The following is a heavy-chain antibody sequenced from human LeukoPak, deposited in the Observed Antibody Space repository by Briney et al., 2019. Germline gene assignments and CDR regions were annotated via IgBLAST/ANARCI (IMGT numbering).Heavy chain of an antibody. CDR1: GYTFTGYY. Sequence: ASVKVSCKASGYTFTGYYMHWVRQAPGQGLEWMGWINPNSGGTNYAQKFQGRVTMTRDTSISTAYMELSRLRSDDTAVHYCAREIGYYYGMDVWGQGTTVTVSS. D-gene: IGHD2-21*01. V-gene: IGHV1-2*02. J-gene: IGHJ6*02. CDR3: AREIGYYYGMDV. CDR2: INPNSGGT.